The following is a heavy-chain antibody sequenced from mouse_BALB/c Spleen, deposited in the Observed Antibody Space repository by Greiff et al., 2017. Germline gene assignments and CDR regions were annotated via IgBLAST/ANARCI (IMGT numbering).Heavy chain of an antibody. Sequence: EVQLVESGGDLVKPGGSLKLSCAASGFTFSSYGMSWVRQTPDKRLEWVATISNGGSYTYYPDSVKGRFTISRDNAKNTLYLQMSSLKSEDTAMYYCARQEGGSRGYFDYWGQGTTLTVSS. J-gene: IGHJ2*01. CDR2: ISNGGSYT. V-gene: IGHV5-6*01. CDR3: ARQEGGSRGYFDY. D-gene: IGHD1-1*01. CDR1: GFTFSSYG.